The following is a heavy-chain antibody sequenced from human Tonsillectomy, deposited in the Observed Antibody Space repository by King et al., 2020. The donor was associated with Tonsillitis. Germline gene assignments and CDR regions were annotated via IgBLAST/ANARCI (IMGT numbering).Heavy chain of an antibody. Sequence: VQLVESGGGVVQPGGSLRLSCGASAAAMHWARQAPGKGLEWVAFISSNGYKKDYAASVKGRFTISRDSSQNTLFLDMNSLTLEDTAVYYRATEGRGMNAPNFLDPWGQGTLVTVSS. D-gene: IGHD1-1*01. CDR2: ISSNGYKK. CDR1: AAA. J-gene: IGHJ5*02. CDR3: ATEGRGMNAPNFLDP. V-gene: IGHV3-30-3*01.